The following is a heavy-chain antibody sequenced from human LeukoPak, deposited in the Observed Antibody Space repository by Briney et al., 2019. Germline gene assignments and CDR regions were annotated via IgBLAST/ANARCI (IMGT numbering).Heavy chain of an antibody. CDR1: GFTFSSYA. Sequence: GGSLRLSCAASGFTFSSYAMSWVRQAPGKGLVWVSTMSGSGDNTYFANSVKGRFTISRNNSKITLYLQVKSLRAEDTAVYYCAKRRDGYNALDFWGKGTTVTVSS. CDR3: AKRRDGYNALDF. CDR2: MSGSGDNT. D-gene: IGHD5-24*01. V-gene: IGHV3-23*01. J-gene: IGHJ6*04.